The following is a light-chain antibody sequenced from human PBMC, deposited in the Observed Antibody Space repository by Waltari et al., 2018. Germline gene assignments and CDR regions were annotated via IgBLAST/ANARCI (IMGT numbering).Light chain of an antibody. CDR2: LYS. Sequence: SSVLTQAPSVSVAPGQTATVTCGGDNIGSRSVHWYQQKPGRAPVLVVYLYSDRPSGIPERFSGSKSGNAATLTISRVEAGDEADYYCHVWDANTVMFGGGTKLTVL. V-gene: IGLV3-21*02. CDR3: HVWDANTVM. CDR1: NIGSRS. J-gene: IGLJ3*02.